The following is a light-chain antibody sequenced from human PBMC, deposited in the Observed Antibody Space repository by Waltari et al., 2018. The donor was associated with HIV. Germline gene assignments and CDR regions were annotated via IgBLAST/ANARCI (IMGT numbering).Light chain of an antibody. J-gene: IGLJ3*02. CDR2: DNP. CDR1: SSNIWRNY. CDR3: GTWDSSLGGWV. V-gene: IGLV1-51*01. Sequence: QSVLTQPPSVSAAPGQKVTISCSGSSSNIWRNYVSWYQQLPGAAPKLLIYDNPERPSAIPDRFSGAKSGTSATLGITGLQTGDEADYYCGTWDSSLGGWVFGGGTKLAVL.